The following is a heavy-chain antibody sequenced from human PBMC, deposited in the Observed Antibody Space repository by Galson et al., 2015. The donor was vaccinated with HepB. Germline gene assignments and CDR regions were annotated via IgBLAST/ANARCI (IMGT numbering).Heavy chain of an antibody. J-gene: IGHJ6*02. CDR3: ARDSRLELRLNNYFSYGMDV. CDR1: GYSFSNYG. Sequence: SVKVSCKASGYSFSNYGLSWIRQAPGPGLEWMGWFSGYDGSTNYVQKFQGRVTMTADASTGTAYLELTNLRSDDTAVYYCARDSRLELRLNNYFSYGMDVWGQGSAVTVSS. D-gene: IGHD1-1*01. V-gene: IGHV1-18*01. CDR2: FSGYDGST.